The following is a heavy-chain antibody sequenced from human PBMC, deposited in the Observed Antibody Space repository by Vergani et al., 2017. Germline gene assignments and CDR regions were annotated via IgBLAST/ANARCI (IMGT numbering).Heavy chain of an antibody. CDR1: GFTVSSNY. V-gene: IGHV3-66*02. CDR2: IYSGGST. D-gene: IGHD2-21*01. Sequence: EVQLVESGGGLVQPGGSLRLSCAASGFTVSSNYMSWVRQAPGKGLEWVSVIYSGGSTYYADSVKGRFTISRDNSKNTLYLQMNSLRAEDTAVYYGEGEYADVHMGAGGGAFDIWGQGTMVTVSS. CDR3: EGEYADVHMGAGGGAFDI. J-gene: IGHJ3*02.